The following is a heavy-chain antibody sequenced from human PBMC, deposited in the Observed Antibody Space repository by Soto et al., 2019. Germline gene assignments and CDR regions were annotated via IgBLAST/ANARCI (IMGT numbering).Heavy chain of an antibody. CDR1: GYSISSGYY. CDR3: ARSSIEVYFDS. CDR2: IYHSGST. J-gene: IGHJ4*02. V-gene: IGHV4-38-2*01. Sequence: SETLSLTCAVSGYSISSGYYWGWIRQPPGKGLEWIGSIYHSGSTYYNPSLKSRVTISVDTSNNHFSLKLRSVTAADTAIYYCARSSIEVYFDSWGQGTLVTVSS.